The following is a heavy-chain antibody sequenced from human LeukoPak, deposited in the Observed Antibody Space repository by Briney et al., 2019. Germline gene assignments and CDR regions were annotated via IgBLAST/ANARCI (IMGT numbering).Heavy chain of an antibody. J-gene: IGHJ4*02. CDR3: SRGLDSRKLGY. CDR1: GASFNTDDQY. D-gene: IGHD3-22*01. Sequence: PSETLSLTCTVSGASFNTDDQYWNWLRQRPGKGLEWIGSIHPSGMLYNNPSLESRVTMSRDTSKNQFSLNLNSVTAADTAVYFCSRGLDSRKLGYWGQGILVTVSS. V-gene: IGHV4-31*03. CDR2: IHPSGML.